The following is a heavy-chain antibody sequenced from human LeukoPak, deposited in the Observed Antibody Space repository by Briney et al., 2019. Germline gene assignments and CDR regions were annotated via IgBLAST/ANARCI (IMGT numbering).Heavy chain of an antibody. CDR2: ISSRSSTI. CDR3: ARYMNGFDY. CDR1: GFTFSSYS. J-gene: IGHJ4*02. Sequence: GGSLRLSCAASGFTFSSYSMNWVSQAPGKWLEWVSHISSRSSTIYYADSVKGRFTISRDNAKNSLYLQMNSLRDEDTAIYYCARYMNGFDYWGQGTLVTVSS. D-gene: IGHD1-1*01. V-gene: IGHV3-48*02.